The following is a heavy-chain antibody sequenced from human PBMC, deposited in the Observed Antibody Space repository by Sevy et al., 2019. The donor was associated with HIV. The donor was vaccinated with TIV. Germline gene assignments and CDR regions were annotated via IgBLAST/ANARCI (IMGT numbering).Heavy chain of an antibody. CDR2: IIPIFGTA. Sequence: ASVKVSCKASGGTFSSYAISWVRQAPGQGLEWMGGIIPIFGTANYAQKFQGRVTITADKSTSTAYMELSSLRSEDTAVYYCARVDVVVVAATPTVGAFDIWGQGTMVTVSS. D-gene: IGHD2-15*01. CDR1: GGTFSSYA. CDR3: ARVDVVVVAATPTVGAFDI. J-gene: IGHJ3*02. V-gene: IGHV1-69*06.